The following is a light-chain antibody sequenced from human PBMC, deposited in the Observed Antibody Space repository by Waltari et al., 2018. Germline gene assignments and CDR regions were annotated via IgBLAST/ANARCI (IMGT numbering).Light chain of an antibody. J-gene: IGKJ5*01. CDR3: MQATHWPVT. CDR2: KVS. Sequence: DVGLTQSPLSLPVTLGPPASISCRSSQSLVYTDGISYLNWFHQRPDQAPRRLIYKVSNRDSGVPDRFSGSGSGTDFTLMISSVEADDVGVYFCMQATHWPVTFGQGTRLEIK. V-gene: IGKV2-30*01. CDR1: QSLVYTDGISY.